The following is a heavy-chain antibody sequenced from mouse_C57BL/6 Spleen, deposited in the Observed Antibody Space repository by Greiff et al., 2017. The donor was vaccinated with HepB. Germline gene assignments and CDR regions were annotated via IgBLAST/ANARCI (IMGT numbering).Heavy chain of an antibody. CDR1: GFTFSDYG. CDR2: ISSGSSTI. CDR3: AAGMDY. Sequence: EVQLVESGGGLVKPGGSLKLSCAASGFTFSDYGMHWVRQAPEKGLEWVAYISSGSSTIYYADPVKGRFTISRDNAKNTLFLQMTSLRSEDTAMYYCAAGMDYWGQGTSVTVSS. J-gene: IGHJ4*01. V-gene: IGHV5-17*01.